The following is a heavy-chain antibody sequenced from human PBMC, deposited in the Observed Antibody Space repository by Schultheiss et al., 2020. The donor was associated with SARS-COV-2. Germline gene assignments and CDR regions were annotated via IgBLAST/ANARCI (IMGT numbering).Heavy chain of an antibody. CDR2: IYSGGST. CDR1: GFTVSSNY. D-gene: IGHD6-19*01. Sequence: GGSLRLSCAASGFTVSSNYMSWVRQAPGKGLEWVSVIYSGGSTYYADSVKGRFTISRDNSKNTLYLQMNSLRAEDTAVYYCANTRLWLVQPNARFDYWGQGTLVTVSS. CDR3: ANTRLWLVQPNARFDY. V-gene: IGHV3-66*01. J-gene: IGHJ4*02.